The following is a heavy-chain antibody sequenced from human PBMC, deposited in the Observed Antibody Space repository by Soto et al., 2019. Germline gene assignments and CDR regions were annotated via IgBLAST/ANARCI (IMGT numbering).Heavy chain of an antibody. Sequence: EVQLVESGGGLVQPGGSLRLSCAASGFTLSGYWMNWVRQAPGKGLEWVANINQGGSEKNYVDSVKGRFTISKDNAKNSLDLQMNSLRVEDTAVYYCVRNYDWGQGTLVTVS. CDR2: INQGGSEK. CDR3: VRNYD. J-gene: IGHJ4*02. V-gene: IGHV3-7*05. D-gene: IGHD3-16*01. CDR1: GFTLSGYW.